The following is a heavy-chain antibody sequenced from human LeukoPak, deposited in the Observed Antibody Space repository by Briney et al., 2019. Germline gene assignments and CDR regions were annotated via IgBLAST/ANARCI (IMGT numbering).Heavy chain of an antibody. CDR1: GGSFSGYY. CDR3: ARSNYVWGSYRPRQSDAFDI. Sequence: SQTLSLTCAVYGGSFSGYYWSWIRQPPGKGLEWSGEINHSGSTNYNPFLKSRVTMSVDTSKNQFSLKLSSVTAADTAVYYCARSNYVWGSYRPRQSDAFDIWGQGTMVTVSS. V-gene: IGHV4-34*01. D-gene: IGHD3-16*02. CDR2: INHSGST. J-gene: IGHJ3*02.